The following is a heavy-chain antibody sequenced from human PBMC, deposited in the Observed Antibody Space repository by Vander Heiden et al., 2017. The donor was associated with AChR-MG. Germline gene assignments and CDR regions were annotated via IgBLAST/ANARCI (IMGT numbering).Heavy chain of an antibody. CDR2: ISYDGSNK. CDR1: GFPFSSYA. Sequence: QVQLVESGGGVVQPGRSLRPSWAASGFPFSSYAMHWVRQAPGKGLEWVAVISYDGSNKYYADSVKGRFTISRDNSKNTLYLQMNSLRAEDTAVYYCARDLVVPAAVFGYWGQGTLVTVSS. J-gene: IGHJ4*02. V-gene: IGHV3-30-3*01. CDR3: ARDLVVPAAVFGY. D-gene: IGHD2-2*01.